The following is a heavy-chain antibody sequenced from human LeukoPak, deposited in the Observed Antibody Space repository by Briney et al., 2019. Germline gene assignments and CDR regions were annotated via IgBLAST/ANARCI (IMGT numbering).Heavy chain of an antibody. J-gene: IGHJ4*02. CDR2: ISGDGGST. CDR3: TLGSLYSSNWYGDY. CDR1: GPSFDTYA. Sequence: GGSLRLSCAASGPSFDTYAMTWVRQAPGKGLEWVSGISGDGGSTYYAVSVKGRFTISRDNSKNTLYLQMNGLRPEDTAVYYCTLGSLYSSNWYGDYWGQGTLVTVSS. V-gene: IGHV3-23*01. D-gene: IGHD6-13*01.